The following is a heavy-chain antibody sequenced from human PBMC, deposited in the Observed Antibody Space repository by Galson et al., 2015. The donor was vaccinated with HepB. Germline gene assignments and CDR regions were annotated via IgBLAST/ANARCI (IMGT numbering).Heavy chain of an antibody. CDR3: CSSRRTGPRGRHLDY. V-gene: IGHV3-15*01. D-gene: IGHD2-15*01. J-gene: IGHJ4*02. CDR2: IKSRTDGGTI. Sequence: SLRLSCAASGFPFNNAWMTWVRQAPGMGLEWVGRIKSRTDGGTIDYAAPVKGRFTISRDNSKDTLYLQMNSLRTEDTAVYYCCSSRRTGPRGRHLDYWGQGTLVTVPS. CDR1: GFPFNNAW.